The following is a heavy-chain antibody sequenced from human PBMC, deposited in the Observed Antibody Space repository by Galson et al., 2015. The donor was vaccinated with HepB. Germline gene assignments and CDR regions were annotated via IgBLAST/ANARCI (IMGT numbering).Heavy chain of an antibody. J-gene: IGHJ4*02. CDR2: IDYSGAN. Sequence: SETLSLTCTVSGGSMSSYYWSWIRQPPGKGLEWIGNIDYSGANNYNPSLKSRVSISIDTSKNQFSLKLRSVTAADTAVYYCARYLSSGGSYIAPFDYWGQGTLVTVSS. CDR1: GGSMSSYY. V-gene: IGHV4-59*01. CDR3: ARYLSSGGSYIAPFDY. D-gene: IGHD3-22*01.